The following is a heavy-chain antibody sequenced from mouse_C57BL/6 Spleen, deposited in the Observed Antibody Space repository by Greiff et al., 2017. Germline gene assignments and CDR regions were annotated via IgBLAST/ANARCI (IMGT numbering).Heavy chain of an antibody. D-gene: IGHD1-1*02. CDR3: ARVGSLAWFAY. CDR1: GFTFSSYA. V-gene: IGHV5-4*03. Sequence: EVKLMESGGGLVKPGGSLKLSCAASGFTFSSYAMSWVRQTPEKRLEWVATISDGGSYTYYPDNVKGRFTLSRDNAKNHLYLQMSHLKSEYTAMYYCARVGSLAWFAYWGQGTRVTVSA. J-gene: IGHJ3*01. CDR2: ISDGGSYT.